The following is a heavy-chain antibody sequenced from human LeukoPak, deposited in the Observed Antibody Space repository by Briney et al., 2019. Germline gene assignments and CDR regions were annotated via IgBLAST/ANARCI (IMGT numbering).Heavy chain of an antibody. CDR2: IISSSSTI. V-gene: IGHV3-48*01. CDR1: GFTFSSYS. Sequence: GGSLRLSCAASGFTFSSYSMNWVRQAPGEGLEWVSYIISSSSTIYYADPVKGRFTISRDDAKNSLYLQMNRLRAEDTAVYYCARDPFSAYYFDYWGQGTLVTVSS. J-gene: IGHJ4*02. CDR3: ARDPFSAYYFDY.